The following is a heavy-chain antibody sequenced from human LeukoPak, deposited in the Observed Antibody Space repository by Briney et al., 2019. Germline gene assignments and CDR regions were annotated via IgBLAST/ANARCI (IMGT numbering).Heavy chain of an antibody. CDR3: ARGSPGAYYYDFWSGYYTPIDY. J-gene: IGHJ4*02. D-gene: IGHD3-3*01. CDR2: INPNSGGT. CDR1: GYTFTGYY. V-gene: IGHV1-2*02. Sequence: ASVKVSCKASGYTFTGYYMHWVRQAPGQGLEWIGWINPNSGGTNYAQKFQGRVTMTRDTSISTAYMELGRLKSDDTAVYYCARGSPGAYYYDFWSGYYTPIDYWGQGTLVTVSS.